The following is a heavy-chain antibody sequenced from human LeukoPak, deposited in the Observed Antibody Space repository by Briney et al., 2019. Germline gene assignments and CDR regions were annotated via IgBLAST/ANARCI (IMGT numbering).Heavy chain of an antibody. CDR2: TNPNSGNT. J-gene: IGHJ4*02. Sequence: ASVKVSCKASGYTFTSYDINWVRQATGQGLEWMGWTNPNSGNTGYAQKLQGRVTMTRNTSISPAYMELSSLRSEDTAVYHCATYDILSGFDYWGQGPLATVSS. D-gene: IGHD3-9*01. CDR3: ATYDILSGFDY. CDR1: GYTFTSYD. V-gene: IGHV1-8*01.